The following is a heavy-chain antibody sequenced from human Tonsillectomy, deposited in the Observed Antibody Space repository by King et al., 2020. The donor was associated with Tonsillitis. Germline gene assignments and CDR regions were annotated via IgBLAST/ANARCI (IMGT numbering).Heavy chain of an antibody. CDR1: GLTFSSYA. CDR2: ISYDGSNK. V-gene: IGHV3-30*01. CDR3: ARGLGSSGAGIFDY. Sequence: VQLVESGGGVVQPGRSLRLSCAASGLTFSSYAMHWVRQAPGKGLEWVAVISYDGSNKYYADSVKGRFTISRDNSKNTLYLQMNSLRAEDTAVYYCARGLGSSGAGIFDYWGQGTLVTVSS. J-gene: IGHJ4*02. D-gene: IGHD6-19*01.